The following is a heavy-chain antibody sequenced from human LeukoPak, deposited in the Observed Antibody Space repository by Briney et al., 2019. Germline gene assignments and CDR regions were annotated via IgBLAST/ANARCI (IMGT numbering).Heavy chain of an antibody. CDR1: GGSFSGYY. CDR2: INHSGSA. D-gene: IGHD3-16*02. V-gene: IGHV4-34*01. Sequence: SETLSLTCAVYGGSFSGYYWSWIRQPPGKGLEWIGEINHSGSANYHPSLKSRVTISVDTSKNQFSLKLSSVTAADTAVYYCASSFMITFGGVIAWGQGTLVTVSS. CDR3: ASSFMITFGGVIA. J-gene: IGHJ4*02.